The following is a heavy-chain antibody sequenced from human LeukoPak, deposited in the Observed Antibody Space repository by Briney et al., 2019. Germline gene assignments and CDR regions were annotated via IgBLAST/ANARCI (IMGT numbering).Heavy chain of an antibody. V-gene: IGHV3-48*02. CDR1: GFTFSDCG. Sequence: GGSLRLSCAASGFTFSDCGMNWVRQAPGKGLGWVSYISSGSSTIYYADSVKGRFAISRDNAKNSLYLQMNSLRDEDTAVYYCARWGRAFDIWGQGTVVTVSS. CDR3: ARWGRAFDI. J-gene: IGHJ3*02. D-gene: IGHD7-27*01. CDR2: ISSGSSTI.